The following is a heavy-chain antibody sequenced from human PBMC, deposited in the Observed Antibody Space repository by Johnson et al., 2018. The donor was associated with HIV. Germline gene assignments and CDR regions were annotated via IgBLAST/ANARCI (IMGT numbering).Heavy chain of an antibody. Sequence: VQLVESGGGVVQPGRSLRLSCAASGFTFSDYYMTWIRQAPGKGLEWVGRIKSKTDGGTRDYAAPVKGRFTISRDDSKNTLYLQMNSLKTEDTAVYYCNTDRGYYDSSGYSRVFDIWGQGTMVTVSS. CDR3: NTDRGYYDSSGYSRVFDI. CDR1: GFTFSDYY. D-gene: IGHD3-22*01. V-gene: IGHV3-15*01. CDR2: IKSKTDGGTR. J-gene: IGHJ3*02.